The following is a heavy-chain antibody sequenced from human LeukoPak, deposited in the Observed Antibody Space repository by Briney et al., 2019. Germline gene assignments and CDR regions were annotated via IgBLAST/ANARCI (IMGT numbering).Heavy chain of an antibody. CDR1: GGSISSYY. CDR3: ARGRSSTSCQIGSALVY. D-gene: IGHD2-2*01. CDR2: IYYSGST. V-gene: IGHV4-59*01. J-gene: IGHJ4*02. Sequence: SETLSLTCTVSGGSISSYYWSWIRQPPGKGLEWIEYIYYSGSTNYNPSLKSRVTISVDTSKNQFSLKLSSVTAADTAVYYCARGRSSTSCQIGSALVYWGQGTLVTVSS.